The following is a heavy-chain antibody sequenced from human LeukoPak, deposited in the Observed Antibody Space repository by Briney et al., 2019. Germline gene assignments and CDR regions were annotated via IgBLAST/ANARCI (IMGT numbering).Heavy chain of an antibody. CDR3: AREQLKYYYDSSGYSDY. CDR2: ISTSSSYI. CDR1: GFTFSSYS. V-gene: IGHV3-21*01. J-gene: IGHJ4*02. Sequence: GGSLRLSCAASGFTFSSYSMNWVRQAPGKGLEWVSSISTSSSYIYYADSVKGRFTISRDNAKNSLYLQMNSLRAEDTAVYYCAREQLKYYYDSSGYSDYWGLGTLVTASS. D-gene: IGHD3-22*01.